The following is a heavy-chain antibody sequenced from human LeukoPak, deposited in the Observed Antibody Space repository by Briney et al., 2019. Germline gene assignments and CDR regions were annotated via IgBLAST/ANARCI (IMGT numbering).Heavy chain of an antibody. V-gene: IGHV3-69-1*01. CDR3: ARDNPGRLNAFDI. J-gene: IGHJ3*02. CDR1: GFIFSNYA. D-gene: IGHD1-14*01. CDR2: ITSGGNT. Sequence: GGSLRLSCAASGFIFSNYAMTWVRQAPGKGLQWVSTITSGGNTYYADSVKGRFTISRDNAKNSLYLQMNSLRAEDTAVYYCARDNPGRLNAFDIWGQGTMVTVSS.